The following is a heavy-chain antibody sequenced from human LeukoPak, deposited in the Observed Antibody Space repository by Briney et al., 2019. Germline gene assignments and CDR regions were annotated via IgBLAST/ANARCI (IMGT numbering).Heavy chain of an antibody. CDR2: ISSSSSYI. CDR3: AREGGPENYDILTGDAFDI. Sequence: GGSLRLSCAASGFTFSSYSMNWVRQAPGKGLEWVSSISSSSSYIYYADSVKGRFTISRDNAKNSLYLQMNSLRAEDTAVYYCAREGGPENYDILTGDAFDIWGQGTMVTVSS. J-gene: IGHJ3*02. D-gene: IGHD3-9*01. CDR1: GFTFSSYS. V-gene: IGHV3-21*01.